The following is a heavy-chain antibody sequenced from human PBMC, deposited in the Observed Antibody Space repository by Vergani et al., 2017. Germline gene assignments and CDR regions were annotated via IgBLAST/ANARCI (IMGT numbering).Heavy chain of an antibody. Sequence: QVQLQESGPGLVKPSETLSLTCAVSGFSIDNGYYWDWIRQPPGKGLEWIGSIYRTGRTHFNPSLKSRGTISVDTSNNHFPLRLNSLTAADTAVYYWARWSSVGYDIFSGTQYFFDFWGRGALVTVSS. V-gene: IGHV4-38-2*01. J-gene: IGHJ4*02. CDR1: GFSIDNGYY. D-gene: IGHD3-9*01. CDR2: IYRTGRT. CDR3: ARWSSVGYDIFSGTQYFFDF.